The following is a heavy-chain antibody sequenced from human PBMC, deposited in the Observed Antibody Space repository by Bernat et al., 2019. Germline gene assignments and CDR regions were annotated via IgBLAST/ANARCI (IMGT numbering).Heavy chain of an antibody. CDR1: GGSFSSYA. V-gene: IGHV1-69*01. J-gene: IGHJ6*02. CDR2: SIPLFGTA. Sequence: QVQLVQAGAEVKKPGSSVKGSCKASGGSFSSYAISWVRQAPGQGREWMGGSIPLFGTANYARKFQGRVTITAYESTTTAYMELSSLRSEHTAVYYRARLRPAACPYYYSRMDVWGPGTTVTVSS. CDR3: ARLRPAACPYYYSRMDV. D-gene: IGHD6-13*01.